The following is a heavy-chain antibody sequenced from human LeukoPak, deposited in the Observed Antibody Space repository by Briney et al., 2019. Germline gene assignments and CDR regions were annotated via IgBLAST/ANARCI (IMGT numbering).Heavy chain of an antibody. J-gene: IGHJ4*02. CDR2: ISSSSSYI. Sequence: PGGSPRLSCAASGFTFSSYSMNWVRQAPGKGLEWVSSISSSSSYIYYADTVKGRFTISRDNAKNSLYLQMNSLRAEDTAVYYCASVPPSIAVAGTDDYWGQGTLVTVSS. V-gene: IGHV3-21*01. CDR1: GFTFSSYS. D-gene: IGHD6-19*01. CDR3: ASVPPSIAVAGTDDY.